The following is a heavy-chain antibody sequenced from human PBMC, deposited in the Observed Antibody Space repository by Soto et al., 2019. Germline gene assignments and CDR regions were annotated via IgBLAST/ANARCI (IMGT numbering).Heavy chain of an antibody. D-gene: IGHD5-12*01. V-gene: IGHV4-38-2*01. CDR1: GYSISSGYY. CDR2: IYHSGST. Sequence: SETLSLTCAVSGYSISSGYYWGWIRQPPGKGLEWIGSIYHSGSTYYNPSLKSRVTISVDTSKNQFSLKLSSVTAADTAVYYCASFRLSRGGYDDWGQGTLVTVSS. J-gene: IGHJ4*02. CDR3: ASFRLSRGGYDD.